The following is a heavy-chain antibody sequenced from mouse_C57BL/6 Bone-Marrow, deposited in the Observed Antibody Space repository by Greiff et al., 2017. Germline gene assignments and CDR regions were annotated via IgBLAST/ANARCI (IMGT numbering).Heavy chain of an antibody. J-gene: IGHJ2*01. CDR3: ARERTTVKD. V-gene: IGHV3-6*01. CDR2: ISYDGSN. Sequence: DVHLVESGPGLVKPSQSLSLTCSVTGYSITSGYYWNWIRQFPGNKLEWMGYISYDGSNNYNPSLKNRISITRDTSKNQFFLKLNSVTTEDTATYYCARERTTVKDWGQGTTLTVSS. CDR1: GYSITSGYY. D-gene: IGHD1-1*01.